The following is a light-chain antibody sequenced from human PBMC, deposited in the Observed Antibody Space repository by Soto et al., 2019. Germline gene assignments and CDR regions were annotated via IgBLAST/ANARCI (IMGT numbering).Light chain of an antibody. J-gene: IGKJ1*01. CDR1: QSVSSN. CDR3: QHYNNWPPGRT. V-gene: IGKV3-15*01. CDR2: GAS. Sequence: EIVMTQSRATLSVSPVERATLSCRASQSVSSNLAWYQQKPGQAPRLLIYGASTRTTGIPARFSGSGSGTEFTLTISSLQSEDSALYYCQHYNNWPPGRTFGQGTKVDIK.